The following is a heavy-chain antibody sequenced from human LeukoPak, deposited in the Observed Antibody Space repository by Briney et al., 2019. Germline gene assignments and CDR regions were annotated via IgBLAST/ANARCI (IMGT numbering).Heavy chain of an antibody. J-gene: IGHJ4*02. CDR3: AREYYGSGTYPFDY. Sequence: GGSLRLSCAASGFTFSSYAMSWVRQAPGKGLEWVSAISGSGDNTYFADSVKGRFTISRDNSKNTLFLQMGSLRDEDMAVYYCAREYYGSGTYPFDYWGQGTLVTVSS. D-gene: IGHD3-10*01. CDR1: GFTFSSYA. CDR2: ISGSGDNT. V-gene: IGHV3-23*01.